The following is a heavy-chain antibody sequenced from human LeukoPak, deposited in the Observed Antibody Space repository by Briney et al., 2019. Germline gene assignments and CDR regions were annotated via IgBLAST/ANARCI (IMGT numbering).Heavy chain of an antibody. CDR1: GCTFSSYA. CDR3: ASPNYYDSSGYLYYFDY. V-gene: IGHV1-69*01. Sequence: SVKVSCKASGCTFSSYAISWVRQSPGQGLEWMGGIIPIFGTANYAQKFQGRVTITADESTSTAYMELSSLRSEDTAVYYCASPNYYDSSGYLYYFDYWGQGTLVTVSS. CDR2: IIPIFGTA. D-gene: IGHD3-22*01. J-gene: IGHJ4*02.